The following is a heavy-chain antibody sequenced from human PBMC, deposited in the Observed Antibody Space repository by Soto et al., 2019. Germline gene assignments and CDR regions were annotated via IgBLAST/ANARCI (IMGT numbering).Heavy chain of an antibody. Sequence: PGGSLRLSCAASGFTFSSYSMNWVRQTPERGLEWVSMISASGTSTYYADSVKGRFTISRDKSKNTLYLQMNSLRVDDTALYFCAKGAWGGHFDYRGQGTQVTVSS. V-gene: IGHV3-23*01. D-gene: IGHD7-27*01. J-gene: IGHJ4*02. CDR1: GFTFSSYS. CDR3: AKGAWGGHFDY. CDR2: ISASGTST.